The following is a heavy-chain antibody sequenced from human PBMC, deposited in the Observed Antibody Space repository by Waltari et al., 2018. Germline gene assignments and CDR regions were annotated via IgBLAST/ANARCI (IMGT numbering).Heavy chain of an antibody. CDR3: ARDEGTLLWFREDYYYGMDV. V-gene: IGHV4-39*07. CDR1: GGSISSSSYY. D-gene: IGHD3-10*01. CDR2: IYYSGST. Sequence: QLQLQESGPGLVKPSETLSLTCTVSGGSISSSSYYWGWIRQPPGKGLEWIGSIYYSGSTYYNPSLKSRVTISVDTSKNQFSLKLSSVTAADTAVYYCARDEGTLLWFREDYYYGMDVWGQGTTVTVSS. J-gene: IGHJ6*02.